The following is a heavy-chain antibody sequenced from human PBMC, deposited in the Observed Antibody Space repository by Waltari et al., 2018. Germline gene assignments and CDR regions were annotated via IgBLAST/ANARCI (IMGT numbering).Heavy chain of an antibody. Sequence: QLQLQESGPGLVKPSETLSLTCTVSGGSLSSSSYYWGWIRQPPGKGLEWIGSIYYSGSTYYNPSLKSRVTISVDTSKNQFSLKLSSVTAADTAVYYCARSRLEWLFDFDYWGQGTLVTVSS. CDR3: ARSRLEWLFDFDY. CDR1: GGSLSSSSYY. D-gene: IGHD3-3*01. V-gene: IGHV4-39*07. J-gene: IGHJ4*02. CDR2: IYYSGST.